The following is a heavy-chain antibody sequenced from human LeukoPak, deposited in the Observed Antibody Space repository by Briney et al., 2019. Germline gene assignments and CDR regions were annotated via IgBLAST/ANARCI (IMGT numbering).Heavy chain of an antibody. CDR1: GGSITSHY. J-gene: IGHJ6*03. CDR2: VYYSGTT. V-gene: IGHV4-59*11. Sequence: SETLSLTCTVSGGSITSHYWSWIRQPPGKGLEWIGYVYYSGTTNYNPSLKSRVTISVDTSKNQFSLKLSSVTAADTAVYYCARVKGIRPFWYYMDVWGKGTTVTVSS. CDR3: ARVKGIRPFWYYMDV. D-gene: IGHD3-3*01.